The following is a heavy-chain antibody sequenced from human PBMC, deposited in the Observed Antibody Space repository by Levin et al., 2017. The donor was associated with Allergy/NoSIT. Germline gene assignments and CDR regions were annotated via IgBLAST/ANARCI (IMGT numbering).Heavy chain of an antibody. V-gene: IGHV3-7*01. CDR3: ASSPYRSRFFDF. CDR2: IKYDGSEK. CDR1: GFTFSSYS. J-gene: IGHJ4*02. Sequence: LSLTCAASGFTFSSYSMNWVRQAPGKGLEWVANIKYDGSEKFFVDSVKGRFTISRDNAKNSLYLQMNSLRVDDTAVYYCASSPYRSRFFDFWGQGTLLTVSS.